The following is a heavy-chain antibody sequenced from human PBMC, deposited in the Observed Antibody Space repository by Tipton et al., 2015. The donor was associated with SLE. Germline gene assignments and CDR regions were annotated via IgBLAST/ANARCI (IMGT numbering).Heavy chain of an antibody. CDR3: ARVPPGLYDTSGYYPYYFDY. Sequence: TLSLTCTVSGGSVSSDSYYWSWTRQPPGKGLEWIGDIYYSGSTNYNPSLKSRVTISVDMSKNQFSLKLTSVTAADTAVYYCARVPPGLYDTSGYYPYYFDYWGQGTLVTVPS. CDR1: GGSVSSDSYY. V-gene: IGHV4-61*01. J-gene: IGHJ4*02. CDR2: IYYSGST. D-gene: IGHD3-22*01.